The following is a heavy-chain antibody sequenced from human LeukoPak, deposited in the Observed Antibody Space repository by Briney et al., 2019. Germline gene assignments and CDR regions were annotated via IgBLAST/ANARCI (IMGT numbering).Heavy chain of an antibody. CDR1: GFIFSDHY. CDR2: ISSIGGTI. J-gene: IGHJ4*02. D-gene: IGHD3-10*01. Sequence: GGSLRLSCSASGFIFSDHYMSWIRQAPGKGLEWVSYISSIGGTIYYADSVKGRSTISRDNAKNSLYLQMNSLRAEDTAVYYCARGSLRTGELYALDYWGQGTLVTVSS. CDR3: ARGSLRTGELYALDY. V-gene: IGHV3-11*04.